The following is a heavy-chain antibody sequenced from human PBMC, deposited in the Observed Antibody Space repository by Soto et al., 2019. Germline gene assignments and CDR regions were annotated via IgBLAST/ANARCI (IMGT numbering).Heavy chain of an antibody. CDR2: IYWDDDK. CDR1: GFSLSTTGVG. J-gene: IGHJ4*02. D-gene: IGHD4-17*01. CDR3: AHSDYIRPLAS. Sequence: QITLKESGPTLVKPTQTLTLTCTFSGFSLSTTGVGVGWIRQPPGKALEWLALIYWDDDKRYTPSLKSRLTITKDTSKNQVVLTRTNMDPLDTATDYCAHSDYIRPLASWGQGTLGTVA. V-gene: IGHV2-5*02.